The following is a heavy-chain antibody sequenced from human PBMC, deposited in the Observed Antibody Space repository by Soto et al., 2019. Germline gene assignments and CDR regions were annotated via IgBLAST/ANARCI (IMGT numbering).Heavy chain of an antibody. CDR1: GGSISSYY. V-gene: IGHV4-59*08. Sequence: SETLSLTCTVSGGSISSYYWSWIRQPPGKGLEWIGYIYYSGSTNYNPSLKSRVTISVDTSKNQFSLKLSSVTAADTAVYYCARQGYDFWSGYYYFDYWGQGTLVTVSS. D-gene: IGHD3-3*01. CDR3: ARQGYDFWSGYYYFDY. J-gene: IGHJ4*02. CDR2: IYYSGST.